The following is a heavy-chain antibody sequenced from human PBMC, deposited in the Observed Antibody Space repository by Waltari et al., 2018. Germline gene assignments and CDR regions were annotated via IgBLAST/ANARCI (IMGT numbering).Heavy chain of an antibody. CDR3: ASHLWYRDLSRVAFDF. V-gene: IGHV4-39*07. Sequence: QLQLQESGPALVRPSETLSLSCTVSGGSVSSPAYYWSWVRHSPGKGLVWIETIYYSGSTSYNPSLKSRVTISIDTSKNQLSLEWTSVTAADTAIYYCASHLWYRDLSRVAFDFWGQGTLVAVSS. CDR1: GGSVSSPAYY. J-gene: IGHJ4*02. D-gene: IGHD3-10*01. CDR2: IYYSGST.